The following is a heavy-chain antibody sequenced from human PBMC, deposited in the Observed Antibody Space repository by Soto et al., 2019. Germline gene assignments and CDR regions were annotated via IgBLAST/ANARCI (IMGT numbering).Heavy chain of an antibody. V-gene: IGHV1-2*02. CDR2: INPNSGAT. D-gene: IGHD6-6*01. Sequence: GASVKVSCKASGYTFTGHYIHWVRQAPGQGLEWMGWINPNSGATRYAQKFQGRVTMTRDTSISTAYTEVSKLRSDDTAVYSCARDHGQLNYYGMDVWGRGTTVTVSS. J-gene: IGHJ6*02. CDR1: GYTFTGHY. CDR3: ARDHGQLNYYGMDV.